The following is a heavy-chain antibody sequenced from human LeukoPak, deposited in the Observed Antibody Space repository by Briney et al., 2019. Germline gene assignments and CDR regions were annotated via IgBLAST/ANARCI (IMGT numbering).Heavy chain of an antibody. CDR3: ARVGLWFGELSLDY. V-gene: IGHV3-21*01. CDR2: ISSSDSYI. J-gene: IGHJ4*02. CDR1: GFTFSSYS. Sequence: GGSLRLSCAASGFTFSSYSMNWVRQAPGKGLEWVSSISSSDSYIYYADSVKGRFTISRDNAKNSLYLQMNSLRAEDTAVYYCARVGLWFGELSLDYWGQGTLVTVSS. D-gene: IGHD3-10*01.